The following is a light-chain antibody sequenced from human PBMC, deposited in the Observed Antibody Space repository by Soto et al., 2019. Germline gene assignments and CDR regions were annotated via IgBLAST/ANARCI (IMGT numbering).Light chain of an antibody. J-gene: IGKJ1*01. CDR2: GAS. CDR1: QSVSSSY. CDR3: QQYGSPPLT. Sequence: EIVLTQSPGTLSLSPGERATLSCRASQSVSSSYLAWYQQKPVQAPRLLIYGASSRATGIPDRFSGSGSGKDFTLTISRLEPEDFAVYFWQQYGSPPLTVGQGPKVEIK. V-gene: IGKV3-20*01.